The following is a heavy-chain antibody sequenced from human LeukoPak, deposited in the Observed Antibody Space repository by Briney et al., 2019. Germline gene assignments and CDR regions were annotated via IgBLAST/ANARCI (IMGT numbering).Heavy chain of an antibody. D-gene: IGHD4-17*01. CDR3: TRDVRLRHKYYYMDV. V-gene: IGHV3-48*01. CDR1: GFTFSSHS. J-gene: IGHJ6*03. Sequence: GGSLRLSCVASGFTFSSHSLNWVRQAPGRGLEWVSYIDTGTSTIYYADSVKGRFTISKDNAKNSLYLQMNSLRTEDTAVYYCTRDVRLRHKYYYMDVWGKGTTVTVSS. CDR2: IDTGTSTI.